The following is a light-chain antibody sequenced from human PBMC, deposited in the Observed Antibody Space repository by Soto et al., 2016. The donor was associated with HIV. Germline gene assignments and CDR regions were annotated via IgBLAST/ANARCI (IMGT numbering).Light chain of an antibody. Sequence: DIQMTQSPSTLSASVGDRVTITCRASHSIDAWLAWYQQKPGKAPKLLIYRTSNLESGVPSRFSGSGSGTEFTLVISSLLPDDSATYYCQHRDTFGKGTKLEI. CDR3: QHRDT. CDR2: RTS. V-gene: IGKV1-5*03. J-gene: IGKJ2*01. CDR1: HSIDAW.